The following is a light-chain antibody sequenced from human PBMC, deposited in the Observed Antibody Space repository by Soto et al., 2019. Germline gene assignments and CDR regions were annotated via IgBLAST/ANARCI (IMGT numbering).Light chain of an antibody. CDR2: AAS. CDR1: QSISTY. Sequence: DIQITPSPSSPSSSVGDRVTIPFRASQSISTYLNWYQQKPGNAPKVLIFAASSLLSGVPSRFSGSRSGPDFTLTISSLQPEDLATYYCQQSYTTPLTFGGGTKVDIK. V-gene: IGKV1-39*01. CDR3: QQSYTTPLT. J-gene: IGKJ4*01.